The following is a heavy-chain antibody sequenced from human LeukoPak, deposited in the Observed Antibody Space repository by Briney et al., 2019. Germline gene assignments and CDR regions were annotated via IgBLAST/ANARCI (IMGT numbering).Heavy chain of an antibody. Sequence: GGSLRLSCAASGFTFNTYGMHWVRQAPVKGLEYVSGIGPDGGTTYYANSVKGRFTISRDNSKNMVYLQMGSLRADDMAVYYCARGAQLTDYWGQGTLVTVSS. CDR1: GFTFNTYG. CDR2: IGPDGGTT. CDR3: ARGAQLTDY. J-gene: IGHJ4*02. D-gene: IGHD6-13*01. V-gene: IGHV3-64*01.